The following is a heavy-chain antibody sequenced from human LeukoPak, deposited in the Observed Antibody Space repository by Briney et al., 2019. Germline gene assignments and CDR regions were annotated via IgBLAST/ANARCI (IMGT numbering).Heavy chain of an antibody. J-gene: IGHJ4*02. V-gene: IGHV1-46*01. CDR1: GYTFSSYY. Sequence: ASVTVSCKASGYTFSSYYMYWVRQPPGHALEGMGIINSSGGSTSYAQKFQGRVTLTRDTSTSTVYMELSSLRSEDTAVYYCARGVGATDIDYWGQGTLVTVSS. D-gene: IGHD1-26*01. CDR3: ARGVGATDIDY. CDR2: INSSGGST.